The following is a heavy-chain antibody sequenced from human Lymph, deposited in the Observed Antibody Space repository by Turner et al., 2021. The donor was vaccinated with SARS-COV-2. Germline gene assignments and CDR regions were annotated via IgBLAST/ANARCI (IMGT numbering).Heavy chain of an antibody. D-gene: IGHD3-9*01. V-gene: IGHV3-30*04. CDR2: MSYGGRNK. J-gene: IGHJ2*01. Sequence: QVQLVESGGGVVQPGRSLRLACAASGFTFSSYAMHWVRQAPGKGLELVAVMSYGGRNKYYAGSVKGRFTISRDNSKNTLYLEMNSLRAEDTAVYYCARGALTGVSYWYFDLWGRGTLVTVSS. CDR3: ARGALTGVSYWYFDL. CDR1: GFTFSSYA.